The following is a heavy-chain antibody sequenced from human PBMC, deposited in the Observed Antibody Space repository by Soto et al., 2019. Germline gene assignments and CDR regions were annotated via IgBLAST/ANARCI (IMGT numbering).Heavy chain of an antibody. V-gene: IGHV3-48*02. CDR1: GFTFSSYS. CDR2: ISSSSSTI. CDR3: ARAPPDVWQQLPAFDY. Sequence: EVQLVESGGGLVQPGGSLRLSCAASGFTFSSYSMNWVRQAPGKGLEWVSYISSSSSTIYYADSVKGRFTISRDNAKNSLYLQMNSLRDEDTAVYYCARAPPDVWQQLPAFDYWGQGTLVTVSS. J-gene: IGHJ4*02. D-gene: IGHD6-13*01.